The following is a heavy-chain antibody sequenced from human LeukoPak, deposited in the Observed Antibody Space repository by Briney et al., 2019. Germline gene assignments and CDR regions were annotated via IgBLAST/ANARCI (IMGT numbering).Heavy chain of an antibody. CDR3: ARPAEGGSSWYNWFDP. J-gene: IGHJ5*02. V-gene: IGHV4-39*01. CDR1: GGSISSSSYY. D-gene: IGHD6-13*01. Sequence: SETLSLTCTVSGGSISSSSYYWGWIRQPPGKGLEWIGSIYYSGSTYYNPSLKSRVTISVDTSKNQFSLKLSSVTAADTAVYYCARPAEGGSSWYNWFDPWGQGTRVTVSS. CDR2: IYYSGST.